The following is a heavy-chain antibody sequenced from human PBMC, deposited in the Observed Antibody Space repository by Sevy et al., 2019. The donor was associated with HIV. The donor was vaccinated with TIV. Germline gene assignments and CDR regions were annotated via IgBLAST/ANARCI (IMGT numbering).Heavy chain of an antibody. CDR2: IKTNSDGGTT. CDR1: GLTFKDVW. V-gene: IGHV3-15*01. J-gene: IGHJ6*02. Sequence: GGSLRLSCAASGLTFKDVWMSWVRQGPGKRLEWVGRIKTNSDGGTTDYAAPVKGRFIISRDDSKNTVYLQMRSLKTEKTAVYYGTTEALDYEDPDYYYFGMDVWGQGTTVTVSS. CDR3: TTEALDYEDPDYYYFGMDV. D-gene: IGHD4-17*01.